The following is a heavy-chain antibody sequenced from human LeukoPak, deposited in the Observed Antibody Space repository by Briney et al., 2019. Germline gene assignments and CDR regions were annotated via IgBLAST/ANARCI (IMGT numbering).Heavy chain of an antibody. CDR3: ARSRTSSPYDKNLNF. Sequence: KPGGSLRLSCAASGFTFSSYTMRWVREAPGKRLEWVSCISSSINYIYPADSVKGRFTISRDDAQNSVYLQMNSLKDEDTAVYYCARSRTSSPYDKNLNFWGQGTLVIVSS. CDR2: ISSSINYI. D-gene: IGHD1-14*01. J-gene: IGHJ4*02. CDR1: GFTFSSYT. V-gene: IGHV3-21*01.